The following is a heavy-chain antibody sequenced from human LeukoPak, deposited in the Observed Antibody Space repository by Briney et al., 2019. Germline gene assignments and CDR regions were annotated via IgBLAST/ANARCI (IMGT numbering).Heavy chain of an antibody. CDR2: ISAYNGNT. CDR1: GYTFTSYG. J-gene: IGHJ4*02. CDR3: ARLRITIFGMVSPFDY. Sequence: ASVKVSCKASGYTFTSYGISWVGQAPGQGLEWMGWISAYNGNTNYAQKLQGRVTMTTDTSTSTAYMELRSLRSDDTAVYYCARLRITIFGMVSPFDYWGQGTLVTVSS. V-gene: IGHV1-18*01. D-gene: IGHD3-3*01.